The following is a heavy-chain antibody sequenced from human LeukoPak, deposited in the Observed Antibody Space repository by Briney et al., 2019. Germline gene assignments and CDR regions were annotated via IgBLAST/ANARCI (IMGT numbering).Heavy chain of an antibody. CDR3: AWRDYYYGMDV. J-gene: IGHJ6*02. CDR2: INPNSGNT. Sequence: ASVKVSCKASGYTFTGYYMHWVRQAPGQGLEWMGRINPNSGNTGYAQKFQGRVTMTRNTSISTAYMELSSLRSEDTAVYYCAWRDYYYGMDVWGQGTTVTVSS. CDR1: GYTFTGYY. D-gene: IGHD3-3*01. V-gene: IGHV1-8*02.